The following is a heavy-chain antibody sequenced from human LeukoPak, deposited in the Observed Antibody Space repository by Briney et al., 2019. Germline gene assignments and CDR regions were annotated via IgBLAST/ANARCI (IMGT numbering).Heavy chain of an antibody. J-gene: IGHJ4*02. D-gene: IGHD2-2*01. Sequence: KSGGSLRLSCAASGFTFSSYSMNWVRQAPGKGLEWVSSISSSSSYIYYADSVKGRFTISRDNAKNSLYLQMNSLRAEDTAVYYCAGPGTSCLDYWGQGTLVTVSS. CDR1: GFTFSSYS. CDR2: ISSSSSYI. CDR3: AGPGTSCLDY. V-gene: IGHV3-21*01.